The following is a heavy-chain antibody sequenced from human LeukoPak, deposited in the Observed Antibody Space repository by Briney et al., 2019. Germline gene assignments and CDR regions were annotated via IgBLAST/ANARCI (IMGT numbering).Heavy chain of an antibody. D-gene: IGHD2-15*01. CDR3: ASPSKLVISRGGFDI. CDR1: GGSFSSYY. J-gene: IGHJ3*02. Sequence: SETLSLTCAVYGGSFSSYYWSWIRQSPGKGLEWIGSIYFSETKYNPSLKSRITISGDTSKNQFSLKLSSVTAADTAVYYCASPSKLVISRGGFDIWGQGTMVTVSA. V-gene: IGHV4-34*01. CDR2: IYFSET.